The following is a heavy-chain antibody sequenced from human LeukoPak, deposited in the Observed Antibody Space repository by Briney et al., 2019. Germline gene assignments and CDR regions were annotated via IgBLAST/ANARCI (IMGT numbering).Heavy chain of an antibody. J-gene: IGHJ4*02. V-gene: IGHV1-69*13. CDR2: IIPIFGTA. D-gene: IGHD6-13*01. CDR1: GGTFSSYA. CDR3: ARDQGIAAAGSQNFDY. Sequence: SVKVSCKASGGTFSSYAISRVRQAPGQGLEWMGGIIPIFGTANYAQKFQGRVTITADESTSTAYMELSSLRSEDTAVYYCARDQGIAAAGSQNFDYWGQGTLVTVSS.